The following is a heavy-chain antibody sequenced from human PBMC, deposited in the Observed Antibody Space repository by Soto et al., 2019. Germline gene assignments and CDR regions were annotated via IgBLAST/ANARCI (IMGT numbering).Heavy chain of an antibody. Sequence: PSETLSLTCAVSGDSVSNDNNYWGWIRQPPGQGLEWIGYSYYSGTTNYNSYLKRRLSLSVDMSKNQSSLKLASVTAADTAVYFCARSQRGRTAFTFDYWGQGALVTVSS. V-gene: IGHV4-61*01. CDR3: ARSQRGRTAFTFDY. CDR2: SYYSGTT. D-gene: IGHD3-16*01. CDR1: GDSVSNDNNY. J-gene: IGHJ4*02.